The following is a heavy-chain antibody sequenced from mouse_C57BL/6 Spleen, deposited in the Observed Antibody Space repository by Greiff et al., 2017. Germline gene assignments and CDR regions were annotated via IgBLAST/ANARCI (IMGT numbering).Heavy chain of an antibody. CDR1: GYTFTSYW. CDR2: IDPSDSYT. Sequence: VQLQQPGAELVKPGASVKLSCKASGYTFTSYWMQWVKQRPGQGLEWIGEIDPSDSYTNYNQKFKGKATLTVDTSSSTAYMQLSSLTSEDSAVYYCARSRGSNWDVAMDYWGQGTSVTVSS. J-gene: IGHJ4*01. D-gene: IGHD4-1*01. V-gene: IGHV1-50*01. CDR3: ARSRGSNWDVAMDY.